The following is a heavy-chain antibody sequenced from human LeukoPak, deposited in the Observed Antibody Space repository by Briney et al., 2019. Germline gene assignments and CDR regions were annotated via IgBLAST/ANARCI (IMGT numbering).Heavy chain of an antibody. Sequence: GGSLRLSCAASGFTFSSYGMHWVRQAPGKGLEWVACIRYDGSNKYYADSVKGRFTISRDNSKNTLYLQMNSLRAEDTAVYYCAKESYYDFWSGYSGNYFDYWGQGTLVTVSS. D-gene: IGHD3-3*01. CDR2: IRYDGSNK. J-gene: IGHJ4*02. CDR3: AKESYYDFWSGYSGNYFDY. V-gene: IGHV3-30*02. CDR1: GFTFSSYG.